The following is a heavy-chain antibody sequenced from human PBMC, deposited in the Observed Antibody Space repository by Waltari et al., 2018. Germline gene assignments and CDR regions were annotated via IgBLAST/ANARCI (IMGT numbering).Heavy chain of an antibody. D-gene: IGHD3-10*01. Sequence: EVQLVESGGGLVQPGGSLRLSCAVSGFTFSGYSLNWVRQAPGKGLEWVSYISPGGDTIYYAASVKGRFTISRDSARNSLYLQMNSLRAEDTAVYYCARIRGVSGSYYSDFWGQGTLVTVSS. V-gene: IGHV3-48*04. J-gene: IGHJ4*02. CDR1: GFTFSGYS. CDR2: ISPGGDTI. CDR3: ARIRGVSGSYYSDF.